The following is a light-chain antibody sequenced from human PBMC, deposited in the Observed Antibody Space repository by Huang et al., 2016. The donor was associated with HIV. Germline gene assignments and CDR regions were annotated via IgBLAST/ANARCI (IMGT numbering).Light chain of an antibody. CDR3: QQYYFSPRT. V-gene: IGKV4-1*01. Sequence: DVVLSQSPDYLPVSLGARATVNCRSSQSIFYNSNGQNYLAWYQQKAGQPPKLLLYWATTRAPGVPDRFSGTGSGTDFTLTINNLQAEDAAVYYFQQYYFSPRTFGPGTQVDI. J-gene: IGKJ3*01. CDR1: QSIFYNSNGQNY. CDR2: WAT.